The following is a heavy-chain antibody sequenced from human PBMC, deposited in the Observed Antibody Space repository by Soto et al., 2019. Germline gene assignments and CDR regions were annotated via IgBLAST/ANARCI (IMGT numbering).Heavy chain of an antibody. CDR2: IYYSGST. D-gene: IGHD3-10*01. J-gene: IGHJ6*03. Sequence: SETLSLTCTVSGGSISSSSYYWGWIRQPPGKGLEWIGSIYYSGSTYYNPSLKSRVTISVDTSKNQFSLKLSSVTAADTAVYYCARDHSITGYYYYMDVWGKGTTVTVSS. CDR3: ARDHSITGYYYYMDV. CDR1: GGSISSSSYY. V-gene: IGHV4-39*07.